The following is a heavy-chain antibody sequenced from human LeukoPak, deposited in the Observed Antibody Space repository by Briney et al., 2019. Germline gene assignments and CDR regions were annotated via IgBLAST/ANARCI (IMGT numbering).Heavy chain of an antibody. J-gene: IGHJ4*02. D-gene: IGHD3-9*01. CDR2: ISGSGGST. Sequence: PGGSLRLSCAASGFTFSSYAMTWVRQAPGKGLEWVSTISGSGGSTYYADSVKGRFTISRDNSKNILYLQMNSLRVEDTAVYYCARGHVTGSDRHWDYWGQGVLVTVSS. V-gene: IGHV3-23*01. CDR3: ARGHVTGSDRHWDY. CDR1: GFTFSSYA.